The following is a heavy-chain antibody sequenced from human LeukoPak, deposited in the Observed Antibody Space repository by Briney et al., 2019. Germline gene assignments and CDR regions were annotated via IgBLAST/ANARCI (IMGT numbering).Heavy chain of an antibody. CDR2: ISYDGSNK. CDR1: GFTFSSYG. D-gene: IGHD6-13*01. Sequence: SGRSLRLSCAASGFTFSSYGMHWVRQAPGKGLEWVAVISYDGSNKYYADSVKGRFTISRDNSKNTLYLQMNSLRAEDTAVYYCAKDYIAAAEGDYWGQGTLVTVSS. V-gene: IGHV3-30*18. CDR3: AKDYIAAAEGDY. J-gene: IGHJ4*02.